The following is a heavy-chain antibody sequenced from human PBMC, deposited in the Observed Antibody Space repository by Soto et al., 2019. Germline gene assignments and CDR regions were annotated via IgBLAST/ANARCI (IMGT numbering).Heavy chain of an antibody. J-gene: IGHJ4*02. V-gene: IGHV3-23*01. CDR1: GFTFSSYA. CDR3: AKTTMVRGVIISNFDY. D-gene: IGHD3-10*01. CDR2: ISGSGGST. Sequence: GGSLRLSCAASGFTFSSYAMSRVRQAPGKGLEWVSAISGSGGSTYYADSVKGRFTISRDNSKNTLYLQMNSLRAEDTAVYYCAKTTMVRGVIISNFDYWGQGTLVTVSS.